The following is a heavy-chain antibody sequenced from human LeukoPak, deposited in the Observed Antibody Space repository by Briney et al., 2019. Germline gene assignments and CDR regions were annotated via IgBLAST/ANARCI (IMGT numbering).Heavy chain of an antibody. V-gene: IGHV4-30-4*01. D-gene: IGHD6-6*01. Sequence: SQTLSLTCTVSGGSISSGDYYWSWIRQPPGKGLEWIGYIYYSGSTYYNPSFKSRVTISVDTSKNQFSLKLSSVTAADTAVYYYAREARNTYFDLWGRGTLVTVSS. CDR1: GGSISSGDYY. CDR2: IYYSGST. J-gene: IGHJ2*01. CDR3: AREARNTYFDL.